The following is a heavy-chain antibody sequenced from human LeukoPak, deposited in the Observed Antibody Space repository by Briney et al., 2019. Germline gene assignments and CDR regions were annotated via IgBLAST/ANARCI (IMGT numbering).Heavy chain of an antibody. CDR2: IIPIFGTA. V-gene: IGHV1-69*01. J-gene: IGHJ6*03. CDR3: ARGSLGYCSSTSCYGGYYYYYMDV. Sequence: GASVKVSCKASGGTFSSYAISWVRQAPGQGLEWMGGIIPIFGTANYAQKFQGRVTITADESTSTAHMELSSLRSEDTAVYYCARGSLGYCSSTSCYGGYYYYYMDVWGKGTTVTISS. D-gene: IGHD2-2*01. CDR1: GGTFSSYA.